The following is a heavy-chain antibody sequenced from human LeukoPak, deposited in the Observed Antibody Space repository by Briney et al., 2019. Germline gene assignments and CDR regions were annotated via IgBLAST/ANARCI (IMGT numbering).Heavy chain of an antibody. CDR1: EFNFSPYA. CDR2: ISSDGSNK. V-gene: IGHV3-30*06. D-gene: IGHD2-15*01. CDR3: ARQGYSLGYYHTYLDV. Sequence: PGRSLRLSCEASEFNFSPYAMHWVRQAPGKGLEWVAVISSDGSNKYYAESVTGRFAISRDIPKNTLYLRMNSLKIEDTAVYFCARQGYSLGYYHTYLDVWGKGTTVIVSS. J-gene: IGHJ6*03.